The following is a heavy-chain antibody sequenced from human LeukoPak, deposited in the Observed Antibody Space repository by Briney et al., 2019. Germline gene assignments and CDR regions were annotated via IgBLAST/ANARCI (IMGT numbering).Heavy chain of an antibody. CDR1: GFTFSNYW. V-gene: IGHV3-23*01. CDR3: AMNPLNYYDSSTYTLDY. CDR2: ISGSGGDT. J-gene: IGHJ4*02. Sequence: GGSLRLSCAASGFTFSNYWMNWVRQAPGKGLEWVSAISGSGGDTYYADSVKGRFTVSRDNSKNTLYLQMDSLRAEDTAVYYCAMNPLNYYDSSTYTLDYWGQGTLVTVSS. D-gene: IGHD3-22*01.